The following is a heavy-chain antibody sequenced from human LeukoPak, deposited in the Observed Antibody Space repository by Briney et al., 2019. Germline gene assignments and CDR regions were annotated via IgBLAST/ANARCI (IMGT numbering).Heavy chain of an antibody. CDR2: VSSNGDKT. J-gene: IGHJ6*04. Sequence: PGGSLRLSCAASGFTFSYFAMHWVRQAPGKGLEYISAVSSNGDKTHYADSVKGRFSISRDNSKNTLYLQMGSLRAEDMAVYYCARGGYCSTTSYYEGSGDYYYGMDVWGRGTTVTVSS. CDR1: GFTFSYFA. D-gene: IGHD2-2*01. V-gene: IGHV3-64*02. CDR3: ARGGYCSTTSYYEGSGDYYYGMDV.